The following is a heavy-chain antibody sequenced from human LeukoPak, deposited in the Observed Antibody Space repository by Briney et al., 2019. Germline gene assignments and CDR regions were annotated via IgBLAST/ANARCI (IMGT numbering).Heavy chain of an antibody. CDR3: ARAQDGYTHDY. Sequence: SVEVSCKASGGTFSSYAISWVRQAPGQGLEWMGGIIPILGTANYAQKFQGRVTITADKSTSTAYMELSSLRSEDTAVYYCARAQDGYTHDYWGQGTLVTVSS. D-gene: IGHD5-24*01. J-gene: IGHJ4*02. V-gene: IGHV1-69*10. CDR2: IIPILGTA. CDR1: GGTFSSYA.